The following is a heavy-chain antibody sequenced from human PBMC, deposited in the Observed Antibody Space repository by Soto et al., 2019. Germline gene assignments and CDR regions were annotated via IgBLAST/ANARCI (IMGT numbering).Heavy chain of an antibody. V-gene: IGHV1-18*01. CDR3: ARGPTDYYDNSANYLLDY. CDR1: GYTFITYG. D-gene: IGHD3-22*01. CDR2: ISTYNGNT. Sequence: QVQLVQSGAEVKKPGASVKVSCKASGYTFITYGVSWVRQAPGQGLDWLGWISTYNGNTRYAERLQGRVTMTTDTTTNTAYMELRNLRSDDTAVYYCARGPTDYYDNSANYLLDYWGQGTLVIVSS. J-gene: IGHJ4*02.